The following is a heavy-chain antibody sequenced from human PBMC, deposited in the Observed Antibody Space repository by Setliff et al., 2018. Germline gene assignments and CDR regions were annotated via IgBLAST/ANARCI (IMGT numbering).Heavy chain of an antibody. Sequence: SETLSLTCTVSGGSISSYYWSWIRQPPGKGLEWIGYINYSGSTNYNPSLYSRVVISVDTSKNQFSLKLTSVTAADTAVYYCARFLNPRDGYQNSPGFDFWGQGTLVTVSS. J-gene: IGHJ4*02. V-gene: IGHV4-59*01. CDR2: INYSGST. D-gene: IGHD5-12*01. CDR1: GGSISSYY. CDR3: ARFLNPRDGYQNSPGFDF.